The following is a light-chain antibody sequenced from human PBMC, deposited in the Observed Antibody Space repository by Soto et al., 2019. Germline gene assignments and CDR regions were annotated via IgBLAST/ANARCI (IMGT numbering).Light chain of an antibody. V-gene: IGKV3-15*01. J-gene: IGKJ4*01. CDR2: GAS. Sequence: EIVMTQSPATLSVSPGERVTLSCRDSQSVGSSHLAWYQQRPGQAPRLLIYGASTRATGFPARFSGSGSGTEFTLTISSLQSEDFAVYYCQQYDNWPLTFGGGTKVEIK. CDR1: QSVGSSH. CDR3: QQYDNWPLT.